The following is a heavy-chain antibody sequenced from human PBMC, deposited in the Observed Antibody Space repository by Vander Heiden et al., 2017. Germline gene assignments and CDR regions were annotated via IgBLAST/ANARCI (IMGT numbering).Heavy chain of an antibody. Sequence: QVPLVQSGSAVTKPGASVKASCKASGYTFATYGLTCVRPAPGRGREWMGWIGTYNADPNYAQKFQGRVTMTTDTSTSTAYMELRNLRSDDTALYYCARESRGTYGYWGQGTLVTVSS. CDR3: ARESRGTYGY. J-gene: IGHJ4*02. V-gene: IGHV1-18*01. CDR1: GYTFATYG. D-gene: IGHD1-26*01. CDR2: IGTYNADP.